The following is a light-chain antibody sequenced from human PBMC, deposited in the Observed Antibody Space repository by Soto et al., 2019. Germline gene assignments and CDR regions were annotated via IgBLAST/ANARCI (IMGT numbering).Light chain of an antibody. CDR2: AAS. Sequence: DIQLTQSPSFLSASVGDRVTITCRASQGISSYLAWYQQKQGKAPKLLIYAASTLQSRVPSRFSGSGSGTVFTLTISSLQPEDFATYYYQQLNSYPLTFGPGTKVEIK. J-gene: IGKJ3*01. CDR1: QGISSY. CDR3: QQLNSYPLT. V-gene: IGKV1-9*01.